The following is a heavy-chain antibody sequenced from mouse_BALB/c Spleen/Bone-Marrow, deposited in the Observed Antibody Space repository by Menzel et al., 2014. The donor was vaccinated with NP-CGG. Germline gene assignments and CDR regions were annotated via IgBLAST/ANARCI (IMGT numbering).Heavy chain of an antibody. Sequence: EVNVVESGGGLVKPGASLKLSCAASGFAFSSYDMSWVRQTPEKRLEWVAYISSGGGSTYYPDTVKGRFTISRDNAKNTLYLQMNSLKSEDTALYYCAREVLRAYFDYWGQGTTLTVSS. D-gene: IGHD1-1*01. V-gene: IGHV5-12-1*01. CDR1: GFAFSSYD. J-gene: IGHJ2*01. CDR3: AREVLRAYFDY. CDR2: ISSGGGST.